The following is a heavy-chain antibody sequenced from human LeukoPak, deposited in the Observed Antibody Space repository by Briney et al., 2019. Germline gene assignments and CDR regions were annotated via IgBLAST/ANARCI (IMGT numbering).Heavy chain of an antibody. CDR1: GDSVSSNSAA. J-gene: IGHJ5*02. CDR3: ARASYYYDSSGRPFVP. V-gene: IGHV6-1*01. D-gene: IGHD3-22*01. CDR2: TYYRSKWYN. Sequence: SQTLSLTCAISGDSVSSNSAAWNWIRQSPSRGLEWLGRTYYRSKWYNDYAVSVKSRITINPDTSKNQFSLQLNSVTPEDTAVYYCARASYYYDSSGRPFVPWGQGTLVTVSS.